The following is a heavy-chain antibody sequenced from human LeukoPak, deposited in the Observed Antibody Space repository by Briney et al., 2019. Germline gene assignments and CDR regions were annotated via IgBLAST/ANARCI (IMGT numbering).Heavy chain of an antibody. Sequence: SETLSLTCIVSGYPITSGYYWGWIRQPPGKGLEWIGSIYHSGDTYYNPSLKSRATISVDTSKNQFSLKLDSVTAADTAVYYCAKGTSSGWYYFDYWGQGTLVTVSS. CDR2: IYHSGDT. J-gene: IGHJ4*02. CDR1: GYPITSGYY. V-gene: IGHV4-38-2*02. D-gene: IGHD6-19*01. CDR3: AKGTSSGWYYFDY.